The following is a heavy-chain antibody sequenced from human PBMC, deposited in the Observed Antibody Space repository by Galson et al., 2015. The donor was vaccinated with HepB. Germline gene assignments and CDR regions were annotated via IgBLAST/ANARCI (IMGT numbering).Heavy chain of an antibody. CDR2: IYYSGST. CDR3: ARDRNYYDSSGYYHDAFDI. Sequence: LSLTCTVSGGSISSYYWSWIRQPPGKGLEWIGYIYYSGSTNYNPSLKSRVTISVDTSKNQFSLKLSSVTAADTAVYYCARDRNYYDSSGYYHDAFDIWGQGTMVTVSS. V-gene: IGHV4-59*01. J-gene: IGHJ3*02. CDR1: GGSISSYY. D-gene: IGHD3-22*01.